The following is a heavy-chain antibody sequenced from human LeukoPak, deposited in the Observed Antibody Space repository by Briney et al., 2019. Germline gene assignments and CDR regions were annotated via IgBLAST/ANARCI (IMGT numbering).Heavy chain of an antibody. D-gene: IGHD5-18*01. CDR1: GGSISSYY. Sequence: SETLSLTCTVSGGSISSYYWSWIRQPPGKGLEWIGYIYYSGSTNYNPSLKSRVTISVDTSKNQFSLKLSSVTAADTAVYYCARVLMGYSYGYPITSFDYWGQGTLVTVSS. V-gene: IGHV4-59*01. CDR2: IYYSGST. CDR3: ARVLMGYSYGYPITSFDY. J-gene: IGHJ4*02.